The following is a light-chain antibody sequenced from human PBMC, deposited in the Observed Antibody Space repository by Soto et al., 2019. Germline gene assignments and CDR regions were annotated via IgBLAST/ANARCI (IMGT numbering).Light chain of an antibody. CDR2: EVN. V-gene: IGLV2-8*01. CDR1: SSDVGGYNY. CDR3: TSYAGGNNV. J-gene: IGLJ1*01. Sequence: QSALTQPPSASGSPGQSVTISCTGTSSDVGGYNYVSWYQQYPGKVPKLMVYEVNKRPSGVHDRFSGSKSGNTASLTVSGIKAEDEADSYCTSYAGGNNVFGTGTKLTVL.